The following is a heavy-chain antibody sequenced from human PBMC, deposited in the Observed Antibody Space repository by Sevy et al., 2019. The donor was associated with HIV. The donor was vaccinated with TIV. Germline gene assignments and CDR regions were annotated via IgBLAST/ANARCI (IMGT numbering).Heavy chain of an antibody. Sequence: GGSLRLSCVASGFTFSSYWMNWVRQAPGKGLEWVANIKQDGSEIYYVDSVKGRFTISRDNAQNSVHLQMNSLRVEDTAVYYCGHAMDVWGQGTTVTVSS. CDR3: GHAMDV. J-gene: IGHJ6*02. CDR1: GFTFSSYW. V-gene: IGHV3-7*01. CDR2: IKQDGSEI.